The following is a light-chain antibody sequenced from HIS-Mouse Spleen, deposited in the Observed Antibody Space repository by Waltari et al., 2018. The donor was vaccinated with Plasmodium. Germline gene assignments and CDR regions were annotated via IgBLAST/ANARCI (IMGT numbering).Light chain of an antibody. CDR2: EGS. J-gene: IGLJ1*01. V-gene: IGLV2-23*01. CDR3: CSYAGSSTYV. CDR1: SSAVGIYNL. Sequence: QSALTQPASVSGSPGQSITISCTGTSSAVGIYNLVPWYQQHPGKAPKLMIYEGSKRPSGVSNRFSGSKSGNTASLTISGLQAEDEADYYCCSYAGSSTYVFGTGTKVTVL.